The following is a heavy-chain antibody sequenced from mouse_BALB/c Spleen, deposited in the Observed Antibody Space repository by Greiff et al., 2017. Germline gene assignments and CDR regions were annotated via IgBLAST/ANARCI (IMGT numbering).Heavy chain of an antibody. CDR2: INPSTGYT. J-gene: IGHJ1*01. CDR1: GYTFTSYW. D-gene: IGHD2-2*01. V-gene: IGHV1-7*01. Sequence: VQLQQSGAELAKPGASVKMSCKASGYTFTSYWMHWVKQRPGQGLEWIGYINPSTGYTEYNQKFKDKATLTADKSSSTAYMQLSSLTSEDSAVYYCARGAGYDPNFDVWGAGTTVTVSS. CDR3: ARGAGYDPNFDV.